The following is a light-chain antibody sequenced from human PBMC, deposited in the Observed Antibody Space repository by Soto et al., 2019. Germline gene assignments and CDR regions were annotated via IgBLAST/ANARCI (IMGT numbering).Light chain of an antibody. J-gene: IGKJ1*01. CDR1: DNIGPW. Sequence: DIQMTQSPSTLSASIGDRFANTWRASDNIGPWVAWYQQKPGKAPKLLIYKASTLETGAPSRFAGSGSGTGFTLTITRLQPDDFATYYCQHYNSYSRTFGQGTKVDIK. CDR2: KAS. V-gene: IGKV1-5*03. CDR3: QHYNSYSRT.